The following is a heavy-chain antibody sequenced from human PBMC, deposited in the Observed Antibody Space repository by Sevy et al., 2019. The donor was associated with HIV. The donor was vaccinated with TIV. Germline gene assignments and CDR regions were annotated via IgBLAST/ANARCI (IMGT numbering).Heavy chain of an antibody. CDR1: GFTFSSYR. CDR3: ARDPTFVLRFLEWSNYMDV. CDR2: ISSSSSTI. V-gene: IGHV3-48*02. J-gene: IGHJ6*03. D-gene: IGHD3-3*01. Sequence: GGSLRLSCAASGFTFSSYRMNWVRQAPGKGLEWVSYISSSSSTIYYAHSVKGRFTISRDNAKNSLYLQMNSLRDEDTAVYYCARDPTFVLRFLEWSNYMDVWGKGTTVTVSS.